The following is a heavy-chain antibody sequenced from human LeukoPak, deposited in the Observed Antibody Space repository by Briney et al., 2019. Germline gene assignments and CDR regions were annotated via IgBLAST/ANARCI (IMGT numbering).Heavy chain of an antibody. D-gene: IGHD3-10*01. CDR2: ISGSGGRT. J-gene: IGHJ4*02. Sequence: GGSLRLSRAASGFTFSSYAMSWVRQAPGKGLEWVSAISGSGGRTYYADSVKGRFTISRDNSKNTLYLQMNSLRAEDTAVYYCAKAAMEYYGSGSYYRFPYWGQGTLVTVSS. CDR1: GFTFSSYA. V-gene: IGHV3-23*01. CDR3: AKAAMEYYGSGSYYRFPY.